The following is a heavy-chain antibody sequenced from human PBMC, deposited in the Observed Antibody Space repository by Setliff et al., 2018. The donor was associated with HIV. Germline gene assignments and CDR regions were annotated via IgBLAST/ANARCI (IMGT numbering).Heavy chain of an antibody. J-gene: IGHJ6*03. CDR2: IYYTGST. CDR1: GASINSYF. Sequence: SETLSLTCTVSGASINSYFWSWIRQPPGKGPEWLGYIYYTGSTNYNPALESRITMSVDTSKNQFSLKLSSVTAADTAVYYCARHAPYPPWAYYYYYMDVWGKGTTVTVTS. CDR3: ARHAPYPPWAYYYYYMDV. V-gene: IGHV4-59*08. D-gene: IGHD3-16*01.